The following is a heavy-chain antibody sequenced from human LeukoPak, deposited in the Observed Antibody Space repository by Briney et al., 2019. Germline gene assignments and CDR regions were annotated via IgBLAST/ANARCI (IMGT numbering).Heavy chain of an antibody. J-gene: IGHJ4*02. CDR2: INPNSGGT. CDR3: ARDLYGDYFMCY. D-gene: IGHD4-17*01. V-gene: IGHV1-2*06. Sequence: ASVKVSCKASGYTFTGYYMHWVRQAPGQGLEWMGRINPNSGGTNYAQKFEGRDTMTRDTYISTAYMDLSRLRCDDTAVYYCARDLYGDYFMCYWGQRTLVTVSS. CDR1: GYTFTGYY.